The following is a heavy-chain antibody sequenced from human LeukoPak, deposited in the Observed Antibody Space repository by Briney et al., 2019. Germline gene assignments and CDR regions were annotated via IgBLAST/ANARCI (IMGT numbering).Heavy chain of an antibody. CDR3: ARSGMWFSTND. Sequence: ASVKVSFKVSGYTLTELSMHWVRQAPGKGLEWMGGFDPEDGETIYAQKFQGRVTVTSDTSTSTVYMEVSSLRSEDTAIYYCARSGMWFSTNDWGQGTLVTVSS. D-gene: IGHD2-21*01. CDR1: GYTLTELS. J-gene: IGHJ4*02. CDR2: FDPEDGET. V-gene: IGHV1-24*01.